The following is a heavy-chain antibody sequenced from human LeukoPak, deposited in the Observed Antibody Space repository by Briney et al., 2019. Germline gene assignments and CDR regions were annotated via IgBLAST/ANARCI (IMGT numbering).Heavy chain of an antibody. CDR3: ARGYCSSTACPPCDY. D-gene: IGHD2-2*01. Sequence: GGSLRLSCAASGFTFSTYTTHWVRQAPGKGLEWVAVISYDGSNKYYADSVKGRFTLSRDNSKDTLYLQMDSLRAEDTAVYSCARGYCSSTACPPCDYWGQGTLVTVSS. CDR1: GFTFSTYT. V-gene: IGHV3-30*04. J-gene: IGHJ4*02. CDR2: ISYDGSNK.